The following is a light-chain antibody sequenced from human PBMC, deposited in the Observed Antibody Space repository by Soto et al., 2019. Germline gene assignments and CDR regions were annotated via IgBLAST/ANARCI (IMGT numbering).Light chain of an antibody. J-gene: IGLJ2*01. CDR3: AAWDDSLNGPL. CDR2: NNN. CDR1: SSNIASNT. V-gene: IGLV1-44*01. Sequence: QSVLTQPPSASGTPGQRVTISCSGSSSNIASNTVNWYQQLPGTAPELLIYNNNHRPSGVLERFSGSKSGTSASLAISGLQSEDEADYYCAAWDDSLNGPLFGGGTKLTVL.